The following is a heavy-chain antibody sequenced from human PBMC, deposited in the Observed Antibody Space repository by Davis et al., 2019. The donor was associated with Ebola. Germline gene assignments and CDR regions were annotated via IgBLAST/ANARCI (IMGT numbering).Heavy chain of an antibody. V-gene: IGHV3-74*01. Sequence: GESLKISCAASGFTFSSYSMNWVRQAPGKGLVWVSRINSDGSRANYADSVEGRFTISRDNAKNTLYLQMNSLRAEDTAVYYCAKIDCSGGSCYAPDIWGQGTMVTVSS. CDR2: INSDGSRA. CDR3: AKIDCSGGSCYAPDI. J-gene: IGHJ3*02. D-gene: IGHD2-15*01. CDR1: GFTFSSYS.